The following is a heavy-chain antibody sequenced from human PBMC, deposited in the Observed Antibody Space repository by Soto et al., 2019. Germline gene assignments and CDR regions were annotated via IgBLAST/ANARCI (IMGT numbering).Heavy chain of an antibody. CDR1: GGSVGSSSYY. D-gene: IGHD2-2*01. CDR2: IYYNGNT. J-gene: IGHJ4*02. CDR3: ARRLKYCSSARCNFDY. Sequence: QLQLQGSGPGLVKPSETLSLTCTVSGGSVGSSSYYWGWIRQPPGKALEWIGSIYYNGNTFYNPSLESRVSISIDTSRNHFSLNLRYVTATDTAVYFCARRLKYCSSARCNFDYWGQGNLVTVSS. V-gene: IGHV4-39*02.